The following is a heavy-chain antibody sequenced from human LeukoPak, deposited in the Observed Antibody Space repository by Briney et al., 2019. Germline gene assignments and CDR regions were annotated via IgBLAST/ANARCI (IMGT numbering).Heavy chain of an antibody. J-gene: IGHJ4*02. CDR2: ISYDGSNK. D-gene: IGHD3-22*01. CDR1: GFTFSSYA. Sequence: GGSLRLSCAAAGFTFSSYAMHWVRQAPGKGLEWVAVISYDGSNKYYADSVKGRFTISRDNSKNTLYLQMNSLRAEDTAVYYCARDLLYYYDSSGLDYWGQGTLVTVSS. CDR3: ARDLLYYYDSSGLDY. V-gene: IGHV3-30-3*01.